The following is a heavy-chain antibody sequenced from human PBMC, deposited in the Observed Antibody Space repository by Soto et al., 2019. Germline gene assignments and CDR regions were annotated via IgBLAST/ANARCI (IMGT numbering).Heavy chain of an antibody. CDR1: GFTVSSNY. V-gene: IGHV3-53*01. J-gene: IGHJ6*02. CDR3: ARARVVVTASYYYYGMDV. D-gene: IGHD2-21*02. CDR2: ICSGGST. Sequence: PGGSLRLSCAASGFTVSSNYMSWVRQAPGKGLEWVSVICSGGSTYYADSVKGRFTISRDNSKNTLYLQMNSLRAEDTAVYYCARARVVVTASYYYYGMDVWGQGTTVTVSS.